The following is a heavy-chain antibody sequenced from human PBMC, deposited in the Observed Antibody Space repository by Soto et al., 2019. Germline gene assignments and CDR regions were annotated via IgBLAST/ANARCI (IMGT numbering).Heavy chain of an antibody. V-gene: IGHV3-74*01. CDR1: GFTFSSYW. Sequence: EVQVVESGGGLVQPGGSLRLSCEASGFTFSSYWMHWVRQVPGKGLAWVSRLNGDGTTTNYADSVKGRFTISRDNAKNTVYLKMSSLRAEDTAVYYCARGIRYQYGMDVWGQGTTVTVSS. CDR3: ARGIRYQYGMDV. D-gene: IGHD1-20*01. J-gene: IGHJ6*02. CDR2: LNGDGTTT.